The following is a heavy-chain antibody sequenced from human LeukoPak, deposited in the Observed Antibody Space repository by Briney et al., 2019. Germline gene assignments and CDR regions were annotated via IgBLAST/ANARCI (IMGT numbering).Heavy chain of an antibody. V-gene: IGHV3-11*04. CDR3: AKDQGAPWGSVYFDY. CDR1: GVTFSDYY. J-gene: IGHJ4*02. D-gene: IGHD7-27*01. CDR2: ISSSGSTI. Sequence: GGSLRLSCAASGVTFSDYYMSWIRQAPGKGLEWVSYISSSGSTIYYADSVKGRFTISRDNAKNSLYLQMNSLRAEDTAVYYCAKDQGAPWGSVYFDYWGQGTLVTVSS.